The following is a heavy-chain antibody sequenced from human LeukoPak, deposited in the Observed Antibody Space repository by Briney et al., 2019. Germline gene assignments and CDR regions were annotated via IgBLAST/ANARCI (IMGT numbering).Heavy chain of an antibody. V-gene: IGHV4-39*01. CDR3: ARHRAEYRGNSFDY. Sequence: SETLSLTCTVSGGSIRSSSYYWGWIRQPPGKGLEWIGSMYYSGSTYYNPSLKSRVTISIDTSKNQFSLKLSSVSAADTAVYYCARHRAEYRGNSFDYWGQGTRHRVSS. J-gene: IGHJ4*02. D-gene: IGHD1-26*01. CDR1: GGSIRSSSYY. CDR2: MYYSGST.